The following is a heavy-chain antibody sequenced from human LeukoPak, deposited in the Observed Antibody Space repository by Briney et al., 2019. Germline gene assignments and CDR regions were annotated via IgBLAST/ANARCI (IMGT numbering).Heavy chain of an antibody. J-gene: IGHJ5*02. V-gene: IGHV4-61*02. CDR2: IYTSGRT. CDR1: GGSISSGSYY. CDR3: ARGQAIFGVVNWFDP. Sequence: SQTLSLTCTVSGGSISSGSYYWSWIRQPAGKGLEWIGRIYTSGRTNYNPSLKSQVTISVDTSKNQFSLKLSSVTAADTAEYYCARGQAIFGVVNWFDPWGQGTLVTVSS. D-gene: IGHD3-3*01.